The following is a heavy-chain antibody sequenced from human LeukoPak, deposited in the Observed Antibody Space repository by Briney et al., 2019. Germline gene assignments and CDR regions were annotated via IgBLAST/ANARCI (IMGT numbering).Heavy chain of an antibody. V-gene: IGHV3-30*03. D-gene: IGHD3-22*01. Sequence: GGSLRLSCTASGFTFSTYGMHWVRQAPGKGLEWVTLISYDGSTKYYSDSVKGRFTLSRDNSKNTLYLQMNSLRAEDTAVYYCARWRVVVSNGGFDIWGQGTTVIVSS. CDR3: ARWRVVVSNGGFDI. CDR2: ISYDGSTK. CDR1: GFTFSTYG. J-gene: IGHJ3*02.